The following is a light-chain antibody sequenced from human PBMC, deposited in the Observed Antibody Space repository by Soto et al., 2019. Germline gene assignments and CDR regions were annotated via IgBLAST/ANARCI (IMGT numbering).Light chain of an antibody. CDR3: QQYGSSPLT. CDR2: GAS. CDR1: QSVSSSY. Sequence: IVLTQSPSTMSLSPGVRSTLPCRASQSVSSSYLAWYQQKNGQAPRLXIYGASSRATGIPDRFSGSGYGTDVNLTISRLEPEDFAVYYCQQYGSSPLTFGQGTKVDIK. J-gene: IGKJ1*01. V-gene: IGKV3-20*01.